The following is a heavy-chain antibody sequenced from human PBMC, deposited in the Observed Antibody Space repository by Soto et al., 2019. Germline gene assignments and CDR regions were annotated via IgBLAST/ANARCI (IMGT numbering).Heavy chain of an antibody. Sequence: EVQLLESGGGLVQPGGSLRLSCAASKFTFSSYAMNWVRQAPGKGLEWVSAISGSGGSTLYADSVKGRFTISRDNSKNTLYLPMNSLRAEDTAVYYCAKEDLERDYFDYWGQGTLVTVSS. D-gene: IGHD1-1*01. CDR3: AKEDLERDYFDY. V-gene: IGHV3-23*01. CDR1: KFTFSSYA. CDR2: ISGSGGST. J-gene: IGHJ4*02.